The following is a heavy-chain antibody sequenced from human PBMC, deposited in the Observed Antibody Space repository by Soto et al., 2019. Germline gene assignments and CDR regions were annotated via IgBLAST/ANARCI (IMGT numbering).Heavy chain of an antibody. D-gene: IGHD2-8*02. J-gene: IGHJ4*02. CDR2: INHSGST. Sequence: LETLSLTCGVYGGSFGGYYLTWIRQPPGTGLEWIGEINHSGSTNYNPSLKSRVTISVDTSKNQFSLKLTSVTAADTAVYYCARDKITGLFDYWGQGTLVTVSS. CDR1: GGSFGGYY. V-gene: IGHV4-34*01. CDR3: ARDKITGLFDY.